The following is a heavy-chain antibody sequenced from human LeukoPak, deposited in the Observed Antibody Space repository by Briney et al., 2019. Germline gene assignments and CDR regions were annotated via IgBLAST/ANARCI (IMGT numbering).Heavy chain of an antibody. Sequence: GGSLRLSCAASGFSFSSYTMNWVRQAPGKGLEWVSIIYNDGSTYYADSMKGRFTISRDNSKNTLYLQVNSLRAEDTAMYYCARNILFAFDIWGQGTMVTVSS. V-gene: IGHV3-53*01. CDR2: IYNDGST. CDR1: GFSFSSYT. D-gene: IGHD2/OR15-2a*01. CDR3: ARNILFAFDI. J-gene: IGHJ3*02.